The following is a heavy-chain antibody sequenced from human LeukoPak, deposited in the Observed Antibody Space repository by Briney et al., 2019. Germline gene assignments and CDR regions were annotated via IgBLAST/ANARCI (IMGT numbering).Heavy chain of an antibody. CDR1: GGSISSYY. V-gene: IGHV4-59*01. Sequence: SETLSLTCTVSGGSISSYYWSWIRRPPGKGLEWIGYIYYSGSTNYNPSLKSRVTISVDTSKNQFSLKLSSVTAADTAVYYCARGRVGNSWYWFDPWGQGTLVTVSS. D-gene: IGHD6-13*01. J-gene: IGHJ5*02. CDR3: ARGRVGNSWYWFDP. CDR2: IYYSGST.